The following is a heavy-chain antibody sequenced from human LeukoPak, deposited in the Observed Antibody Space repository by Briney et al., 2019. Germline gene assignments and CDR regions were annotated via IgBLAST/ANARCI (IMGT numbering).Heavy chain of an antibody. CDR3: ARLNWNYVLYYYYYYMDV. CDR2: MNPNSGNT. CDR1: GYTFTSYD. J-gene: IGHJ6*03. D-gene: IGHD1-7*01. V-gene: IGHV1-8*01. Sequence: EASVKVSCKASGYTFTSYDINWVRQATGQGLEWMGWMNPNSGNTGYAQKFQGRVTMTRNTSISTAYMELSSLRSEDTAVYYCARLNWNYVLYYYYYYMDVWGKGTTVTVSS.